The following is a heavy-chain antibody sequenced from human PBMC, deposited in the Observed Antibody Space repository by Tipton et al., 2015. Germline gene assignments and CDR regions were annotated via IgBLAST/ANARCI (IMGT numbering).Heavy chain of an antibody. CDR3: ARSGYTYGMDV. J-gene: IGHJ6*02. Sequence: TLSLTCSVSGGSLSRGGFSWSWIRQPPGKGLEWSGYIYQGGSTYYNPSLKSRVTMSVDRPKNQFSLKLTSVTAADTAVYYCARSGYTYGMDVWGQGTTVTVSS. CDR1: GGSLSRGGFS. V-gene: IGHV4-30-2*01. CDR2: IYQGGST. D-gene: IGHD5-12*01.